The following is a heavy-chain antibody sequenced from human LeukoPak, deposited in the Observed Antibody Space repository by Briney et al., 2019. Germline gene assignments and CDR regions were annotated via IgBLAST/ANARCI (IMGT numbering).Heavy chain of an antibody. V-gene: IGHV4-34*01. J-gene: IGHJ4*02. D-gene: IGHD3-10*01. CDR1: DESLNGYY. Sequence: SETLSLTCAVYDESLNGYYWSWIRQPPGKGLEWIGEINHSGSTNYNPSLKSRVTISVDTSKNQFSLKLSSVTAADTAVYYCARGRYYYGSGSYYHYFDYWGQGTLVTVSS. CDR3: ARGRYYYGSGSYYHYFDY. CDR2: INHSGST.